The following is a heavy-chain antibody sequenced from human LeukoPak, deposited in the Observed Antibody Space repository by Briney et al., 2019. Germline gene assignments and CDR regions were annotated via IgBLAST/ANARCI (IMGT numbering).Heavy chain of an antibody. CDR1: GFTFSSYG. V-gene: IGHV3-30*03. CDR3: ATGLVEMARRHFDY. J-gene: IGHJ4*02. CDR2: ISYDGSNK. Sequence: GGSLRLSCAASGFTFSSYGMHWVRQAPGKGLEWVAVISYDGSNKYYADSVKGRFTISRDNSKNTLYLQMNSLRAEDTAVYYCATGLVEMARRHFDYWGQGTLVTVSS. D-gene: IGHD5-24*01.